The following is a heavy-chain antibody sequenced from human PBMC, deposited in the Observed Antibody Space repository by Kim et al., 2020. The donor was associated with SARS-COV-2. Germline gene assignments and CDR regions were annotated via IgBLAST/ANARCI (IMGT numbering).Heavy chain of an antibody. D-gene: IGHD3-10*01. CDR1: GGSISSYY. CDR3: ARALVIYGDFWYFDL. V-gene: IGHV4-59*01. J-gene: IGHJ2*01. Sequence: SETLSLTCTVSGGSISSYYWSWIRQPPGKGLEWIGYIYYSGSTNYNPSLKSRVTISVDTSKNQFSLKLSSVTAADTAVYYCARALVIYGDFWYFDLWGRGTLVTVSS. CDR2: IYYSGST.